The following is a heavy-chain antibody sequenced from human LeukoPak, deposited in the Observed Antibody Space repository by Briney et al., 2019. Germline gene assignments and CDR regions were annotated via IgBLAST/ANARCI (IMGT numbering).Heavy chain of an antibody. J-gene: IGHJ4*02. V-gene: IGHV3-23*01. Sequence: GWSLRLSCAASGFTFSSYAMSWVRQAPGKGLEWVSAISGIGGRTYYVDSGKGRCTISRDNSKNTLYLQMNSLRAEDTAVYYCAKGDPIAAAGTDYWGQGTLVTVSS. CDR1: GFTFSSYA. CDR3: AKGDPIAAAGTDY. D-gene: IGHD6-13*01. CDR2: ISGIGGRT.